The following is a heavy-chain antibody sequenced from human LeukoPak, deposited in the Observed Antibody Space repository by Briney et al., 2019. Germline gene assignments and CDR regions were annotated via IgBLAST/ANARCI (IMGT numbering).Heavy chain of an antibody. V-gene: IGHV1-69*13. CDR2: IIPILGTA. Sequence: ASVTVSCTASGYTFTSYGISWVRQAPGQGLEWMGGIIPILGTANYAQKFQGRVTITADESTSTAYMELSSLRSEDTAVYYCARYGLGLRLINYYYYGMDVWGQGTTVTVSS. CDR1: GYTFTSYG. J-gene: IGHJ6*02. D-gene: IGHD5-12*01. CDR3: ARYGLGLRLINYYYYGMDV.